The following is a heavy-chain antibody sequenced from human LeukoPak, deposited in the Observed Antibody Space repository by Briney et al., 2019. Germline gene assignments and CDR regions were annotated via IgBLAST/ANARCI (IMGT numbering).Heavy chain of an antibody. Sequence: GSSVKVSCKASGGTFSSYAISWVRQAPGQGLEWMGGIIPIFGTANYAQKFQGRVTITADESTSTAYMELSSLRSEDTAVYYCARNEPQSPSSPHSSSWGGCLGYWGQGTLVTVSS. CDR1: GGTFSSYA. CDR3: ARNEPQSPSSPHSSSWGGCLGY. J-gene: IGHJ4*02. V-gene: IGHV1-69*01. D-gene: IGHD6-13*01. CDR2: IIPIFGTA.